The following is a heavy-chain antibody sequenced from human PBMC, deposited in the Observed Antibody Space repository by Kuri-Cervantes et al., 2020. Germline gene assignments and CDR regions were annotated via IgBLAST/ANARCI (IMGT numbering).Heavy chain of an antibody. D-gene: IGHD1-1*01. CDR1: GFTFSSYA. Sequence: ESLKISCAASGFTFSSYAMSWVRQAPGKGLEWIGEINHSGSTNYNPSLKSRVTISVDTSKNQFSLKVSSVTAADTAVYYCARGSLERAYWGQGTLVTVSS. CDR3: ARGSLERAY. J-gene: IGHJ4*02. V-gene: IGHV4-34*01. CDR2: INHSGST.